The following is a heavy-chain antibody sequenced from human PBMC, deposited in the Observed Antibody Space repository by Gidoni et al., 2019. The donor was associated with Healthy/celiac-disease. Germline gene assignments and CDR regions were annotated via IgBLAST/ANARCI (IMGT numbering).Heavy chain of an antibody. J-gene: IGHJ3*02. V-gene: IGHV3-72*01. CDR1: GFTSSDHY. CDR3: ARDRDYVGAFDI. D-gene: IGHD4-17*01. Sequence: EVQLVESGGGLVKPGGSLRLSCAASGFTSSDHYMDWVRQAPGKGLEWVGRTRNKANSYTTEYAASVKGRFTISRDDSKNSLYLQMNSLKTEDTAVYYCARDRDYVGAFDIWGQGTMVTVSS. CDR2: TRNKANSYTT.